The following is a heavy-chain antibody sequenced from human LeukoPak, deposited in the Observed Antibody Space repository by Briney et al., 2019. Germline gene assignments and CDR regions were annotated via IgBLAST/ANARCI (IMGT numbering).Heavy chain of an antibody. Sequence: GASVKVSCKASGGTFSCYAISWGRQAPGQGLEWMGGIIPIFGTANYAQKFQGRVTITTDESTSTAYMELSSLRSEDTAVYYCARSVVTAIFYFDYWGQGTLVTVSS. D-gene: IGHD2-21*02. V-gene: IGHV1-69*05. J-gene: IGHJ4*02. CDR3: ARSVVTAIFYFDY. CDR2: IIPIFGTA. CDR1: GGTFSCYA.